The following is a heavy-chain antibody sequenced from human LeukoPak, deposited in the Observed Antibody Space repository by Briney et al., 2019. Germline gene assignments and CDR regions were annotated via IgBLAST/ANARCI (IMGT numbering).Heavy chain of an antibody. CDR3: ARGGFGANYYGSGSPQLFFDY. J-gene: IGHJ4*02. Sequence: PSETLSLTCTVSGGSISSGSYYWSWIRQPAGKRLEWIGHIYRSGSTNYNPSLKSRVTISVDTSKNQFSLKLSSVTAADTAVYYCARGGFGANYYGSGSPQLFFDYWGQGTLVTVSS. V-gene: IGHV4-61*09. CDR1: GGSISSGSYY. CDR2: IYRSGST. D-gene: IGHD3-10*01.